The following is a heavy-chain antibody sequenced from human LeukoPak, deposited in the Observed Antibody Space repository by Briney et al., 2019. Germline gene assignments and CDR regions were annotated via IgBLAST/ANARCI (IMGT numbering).Heavy chain of an antibody. CDR2: IYYSGST. V-gene: IGHV4-59*08. D-gene: IGHD2-2*01. CDR1: GGSISSYY. CDR3: ARQGGYCSSTSCSYWYFDL. Sequence: SETLSLTCTVSGGSISSYYWSWIRQPPGKGLEWIGYIYYSGSTNYNPSLKSRVTISVDTSKNQSSLKLSSVTAADTAVYYCARQGGYCSSTSCSYWYFDLWGRGTLVTVSS. J-gene: IGHJ2*01.